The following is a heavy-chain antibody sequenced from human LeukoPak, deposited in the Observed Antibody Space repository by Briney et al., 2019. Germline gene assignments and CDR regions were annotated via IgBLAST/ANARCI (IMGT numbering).Heavy chain of an antibody. CDR3: ATLLYSSGWYYFDY. D-gene: IGHD6-19*01. V-gene: IGHV1-24*01. J-gene: IGHJ4*02. CDR2: FDPEDGET. CDR1: GYTLTELS. Sequence: ASVTVSCKVSGYTLTELSMHWVRQAPGKGLEWMGGFDPEDGETIYAQKFQGRVTMTEDTSTDTAYMELSSLRSEDTAVYYCATLLYSSGWYYFDYWGQGTLVTDSS.